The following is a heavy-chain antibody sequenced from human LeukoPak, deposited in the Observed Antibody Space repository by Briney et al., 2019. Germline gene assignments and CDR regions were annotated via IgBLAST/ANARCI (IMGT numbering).Heavy chain of an antibody. Sequence: GGSLRLSCTASGFTFGDYAMSWVRQAPGKGLEWVGFIRSKAYGGTTGYAASVKGRFTISRDDSKSIAYLQMNSLKTEDTAVYYCTRDWVRGYSYGLRAFDIWGQGTMVTVSS. CDR2: IRSKAYGGTT. V-gene: IGHV3-49*04. CDR3: TRDWVRGYSYGLRAFDI. J-gene: IGHJ3*02. D-gene: IGHD5-18*01. CDR1: GFTFGDYA.